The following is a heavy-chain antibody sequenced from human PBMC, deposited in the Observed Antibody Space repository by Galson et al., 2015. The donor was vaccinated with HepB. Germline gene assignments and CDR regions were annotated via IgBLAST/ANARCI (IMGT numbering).Heavy chain of an antibody. D-gene: IGHD6-19*01. CDR1: GFSFSTYW. J-gene: IGHJ5*02. CDR2: INQDGSTK. CDR3: AGGPGWITGS. Sequence: SLRLSCAGSGFSFSTYWMNWVRQAPGKGLEWVANINQDGSTKYYVDSVKGRFTISRDNAKSSLYLQMNSLRADDTAVYYCAGGPGWITGSWGQGTLVTVSS. V-gene: IGHV3-7*03.